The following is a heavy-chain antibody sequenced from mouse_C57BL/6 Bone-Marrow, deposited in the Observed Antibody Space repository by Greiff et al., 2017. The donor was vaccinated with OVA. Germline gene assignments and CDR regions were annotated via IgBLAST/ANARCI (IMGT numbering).Heavy chain of an antibody. Sequence: VQLKESGGGLVQPGGSLKLSCAASGFTFSDFYMYWIRQTPEKRLEWVAYISNGGGSNYYPDTVKGRFTISRDNAKNTLYLQMSRLKSEDTAMYYCARLDAMDYWGQGTSVTVSS. CDR1: GFTFSDFY. J-gene: IGHJ4*01. CDR2: ISNGGGSN. V-gene: IGHV5-12*01. CDR3: ARLDAMDY.